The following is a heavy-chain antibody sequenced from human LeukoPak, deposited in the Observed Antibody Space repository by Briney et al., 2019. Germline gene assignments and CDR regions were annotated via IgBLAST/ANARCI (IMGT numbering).Heavy chain of an antibody. CDR2: IYYTGYT. J-gene: IGHJ4*02. V-gene: IGHV4-59*08. CDR1: GGSISSYY. CDR3: ARWAVVTANYFDY. Sequence: SETLSLTCTVSGGSISSYYWNWIRQPPGKGLEWIGYIYYTGYTNYNPSLKSRVTISVGTSKKQFSLKLNSVTAADTAVYYCARWAVVTANYFDYWGQGTLVTVSS. D-gene: IGHD2-15*01.